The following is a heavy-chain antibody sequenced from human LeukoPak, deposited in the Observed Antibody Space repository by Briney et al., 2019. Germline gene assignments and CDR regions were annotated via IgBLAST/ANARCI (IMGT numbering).Heavy chain of an antibody. CDR2: IYYSGST. V-gene: IGHV4-39*01. Sequence: SETLSLTCTVSGGSISSSSYYWGWIRQPPGKGLEWIGSIYYSGSTYYNPSLKSRVTISVDTSKNQFSLKLSSVTAADTAVYYCARQVVASIHPYYFDYWGQGTLVTVSS. D-gene: IGHD5-12*01. J-gene: IGHJ4*02. CDR3: ARQVVASIHPYYFDY. CDR1: GGSISSSSYY.